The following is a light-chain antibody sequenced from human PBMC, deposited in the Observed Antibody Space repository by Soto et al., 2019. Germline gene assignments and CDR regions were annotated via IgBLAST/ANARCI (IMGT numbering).Light chain of an antibody. J-gene: IGLJ1*01. CDR2: RNN. CDR1: TSNIGSNY. Sequence: QSVLTQPPSASGAPGQGVTISCSGSTSNIGSNYVYWYQQLPGTAPKLLIYRNNQRPSGVPDRFSGSKSGNPASLAISGLRSDDEADYFCATWDDSLNDYVFGHGTKVTV. CDR3: ATWDDSLNDYV. V-gene: IGLV1-47*01.